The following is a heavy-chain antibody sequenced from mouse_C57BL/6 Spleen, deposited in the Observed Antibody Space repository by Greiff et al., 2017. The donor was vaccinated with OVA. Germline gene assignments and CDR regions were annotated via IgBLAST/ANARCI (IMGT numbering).Heavy chain of an antibody. CDR2: IDPENGDT. J-gene: IGHJ2*01. Sequence: VQLKESGAELVRPGASVKLSCTASGFNIKDDYMHWVKQRPEQGLEWIGWIDPENGDTEYASKFQGKATITADTSSNTAYLQLSSLTSEDTAVYYCTTWNYDYWGQGTTLTVSS. CDR1: GFNIKDDY. V-gene: IGHV14-4*01. CDR3: TTWNYDY.